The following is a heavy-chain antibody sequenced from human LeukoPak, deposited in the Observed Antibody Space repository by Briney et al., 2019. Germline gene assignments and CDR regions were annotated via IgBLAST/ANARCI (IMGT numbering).Heavy chain of an antibody. Sequence: GGSLRLSCAASGFTFDDYAMHWVRQAPGKGLEWVSGISWNSGSIGHADSVKGRFTISRDNAKNSLYLQMNSLRAEDTAVYYCAKGLKRITMIVVAYWGQGTLVTVSS. V-gene: IGHV3-9*01. D-gene: IGHD3-22*01. CDR3: AKGLKRITMIVVAY. J-gene: IGHJ4*02. CDR1: GFTFDDYA. CDR2: ISWNSGSI.